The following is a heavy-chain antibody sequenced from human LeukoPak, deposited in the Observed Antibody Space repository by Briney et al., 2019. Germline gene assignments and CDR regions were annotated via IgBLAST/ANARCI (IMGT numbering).Heavy chain of an antibody. CDR2: IDPSGSYT. J-gene: IGHJ4*02. CDR3: ARVSWFGELSYFDY. CDR1: GYSFTSYW. Sequence: GASLLISCKGSGYSFTSYWISWVRQLPGKGLEWMGRIDPSGSYTNYSPSFQGHVTISADKSISTAYLQWSSLKASDTAMYYCARVSWFGELSYFDYWGQGTLVTVSS. D-gene: IGHD3-10*01. V-gene: IGHV5-10-1*01.